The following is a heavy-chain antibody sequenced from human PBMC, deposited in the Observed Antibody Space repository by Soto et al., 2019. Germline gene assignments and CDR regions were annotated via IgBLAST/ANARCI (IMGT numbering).Heavy chain of an antibody. CDR1: GFTFGDYW. CDR3: AKLGSGYYTGLYFEY. V-gene: IGHV3-7*03. CDR2: MKKDGSEK. Sequence: GGSLRLSCAASGFTFGDYWMSWVRQAPGKGLEWVAHMKKDGSEKYYVDSVKGRFTVSRDNTKNSLYLQMNSLRAEDTAVYYCAKLGSGYYTGLYFEYWGQGILVTVSS. J-gene: IGHJ4*02. D-gene: IGHD3-3*01.